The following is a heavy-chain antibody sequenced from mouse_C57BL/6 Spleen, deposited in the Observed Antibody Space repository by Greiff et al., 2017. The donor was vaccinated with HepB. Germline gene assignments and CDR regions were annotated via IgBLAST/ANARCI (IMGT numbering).Heavy chain of an antibody. CDR3: TRSPPYDYDAMDY. CDR1: GYTFTDYE. CDR2: IDPETGGT. V-gene: IGHV1-15*01. Sequence: VQLQQSGAELVRPGASVTLSCKASGYTFTDYEMHWVKQTPVHGLEWIGAIDPETGGTAYNQKFKGKAILTADKSSSTAYMELRSLTSEDSAVYYCTRSPPYDYDAMDYWGQGTSVTVSS. J-gene: IGHJ4*01.